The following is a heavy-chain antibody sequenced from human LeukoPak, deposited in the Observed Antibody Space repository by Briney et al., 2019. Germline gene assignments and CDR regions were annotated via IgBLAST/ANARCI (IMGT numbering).Heavy chain of an antibody. D-gene: IGHD5-12*01. V-gene: IGHV3-30*09. CDR2: IRHDGSDK. Sequence: PGGSLRLSCAASGFTFGLFSLHWVRQPPGKGLEWVAVIRHDGSDKYYADFVKGRFAISRDNSRNTLYLQMDSLRAEDTALYYCAKDRTGYSGYGYYYYYMDVWGKGTTVTVSS. CDR3: AKDRTGYSGYGYYYYYMDV. CDR1: GFTFGLFS. J-gene: IGHJ6*03.